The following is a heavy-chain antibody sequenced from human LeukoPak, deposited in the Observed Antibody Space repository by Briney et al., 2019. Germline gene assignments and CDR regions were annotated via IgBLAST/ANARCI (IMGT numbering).Heavy chain of an antibody. CDR3: ARAGYCGGDCYSDY. J-gene: IGHJ4*02. CDR1: GGTFSSYA. V-gene: IGHV1-69*01. D-gene: IGHD2-21*01. Sequence: WVKVSCKASGGTFSSYAISWVRQAPGQGLEWMGGIIPIFGTANYAQKFQGRVTITADESTSTAYMELSSLRSEDTAVYYCARAGYCGGDCYSDYWGQGTLVTVSS. CDR2: IIPIFGTA.